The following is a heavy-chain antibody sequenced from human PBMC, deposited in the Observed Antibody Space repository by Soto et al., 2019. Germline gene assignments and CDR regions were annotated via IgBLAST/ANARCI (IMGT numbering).Heavy chain of an antibody. J-gene: IGHJ6*02. CDR1: GGSISSGGYY. V-gene: IGHV4-31*03. Sequence: ASETLSLTCTVSGGSISSGGYYWSWIRQHPGKGLEWIGYIYYSGSTYYNPSLKSRVTISVDTSKNQFSLKLSSVTAADTAVYYCARDVRYCSGGSCSDIGDYYYGMDVWGQGTTVTAP. CDR2: IYYSGST. D-gene: IGHD2-15*01. CDR3: ARDVRYCSGGSCSDIGDYYYGMDV.